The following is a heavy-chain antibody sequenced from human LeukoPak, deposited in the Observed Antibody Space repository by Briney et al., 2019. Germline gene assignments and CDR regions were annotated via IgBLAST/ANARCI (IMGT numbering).Heavy chain of an antibody. CDR3: ATGYSSGWYFIDY. Sequence: GGSLRLSCAASGFTFSDYYMSWIRQAPGKGLEWVSYISSSRSTIYYADSVKGRFTISRDNAKNSLYLQMNSLRAEDTAVYYCATGYSSGWYFIDYWGQGTMVTVSS. V-gene: IGHV3-11*04. J-gene: IGHJ4*02. CDR2: ISSSRSTI. D-gene: IGHD6-19*01. CDR1: GFTFSDYY.